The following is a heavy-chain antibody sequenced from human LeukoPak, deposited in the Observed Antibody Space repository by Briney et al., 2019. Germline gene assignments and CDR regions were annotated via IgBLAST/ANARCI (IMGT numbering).Heavy chain of an antibody. CDR2: IYYSGST. CDR1: GGSISSYY. D-gene: IGHD6-19*01. Sequence: PSETLSLTCTVSGGSISSYYWSWIRQPPGKGLEWIGYIYYSGSTNYNPSLKSRVTISVDTSKNQFSLKLSSVTAADTAVYYCAVNGYSSGWFAKTYLDYWGQGTLVTVSS. V-gene: IGHV4-59*12. J-gene: IGHJ4*02. CDR3: AVNGYSSGWFAKTYLDY.